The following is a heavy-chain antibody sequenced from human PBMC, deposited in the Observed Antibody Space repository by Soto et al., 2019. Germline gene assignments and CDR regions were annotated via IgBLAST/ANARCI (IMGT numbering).Heavy chain of an antibody. J-gene: IGHJ6*04. CDR2: IIPILGIA. V-gene: IGHV1-69*02. CDR3: ARASRSYYYGMDV. CDR1: GGTFSSYT. Sequence: QVQLVQSGAEVKKPGSSVKVSCKASGGTFSSYTISWVRQAPGQGLEWMGRIIPILGIANYAQKFQGRVTITADKSTSTDYMELSSLRSEDTAVYYCARASRSYYYGMDVWGKGTTVTVSS.